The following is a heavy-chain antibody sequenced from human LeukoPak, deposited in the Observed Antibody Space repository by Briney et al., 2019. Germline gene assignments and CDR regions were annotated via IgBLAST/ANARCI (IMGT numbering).Heavy chain of an antibody. J-gene: IGHJ6*02. V-gene: IGHV3-30-3*01. CDR2: ISYDGSNK. Sequence: GSLRLSCAASGFTFSSYAMHWVRQAPGKGLEWVAVISYDGSNKYYADSVKDRFTISRDNSKNTLYLQMNSLRAEDTAVYYCARDLSSGYDWYYYYYGMDVWGQGTTVTVSS. CDR3: ARDLSSGYDWYYYYYGMDV. D-gene: IGHD5-12*01. CDR1: GFTFSSYA.